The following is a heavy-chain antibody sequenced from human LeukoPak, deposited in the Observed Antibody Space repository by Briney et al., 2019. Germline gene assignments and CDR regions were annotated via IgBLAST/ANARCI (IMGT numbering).Heavy chain of an antibody. J-gene: IGHJ4*02. CDR2: IKSKTDGGTT. CDR1: GFTFSNAW. V-gene: IGHV3-15*01. CDR3: TTVPYSSGWYYFDY. Sequence: NPGGSLRLSCAASGFTFSNAWMSWVRQAPGKGLEWVGRIKSKTDGGTTDYAAPVKGRFTISRDDSKNTLYLQMNSLKTEDTAVYYCTTVPYSSGWYYFDYWGQGTLVTVSS. D-gene: IGHD6-19*01.